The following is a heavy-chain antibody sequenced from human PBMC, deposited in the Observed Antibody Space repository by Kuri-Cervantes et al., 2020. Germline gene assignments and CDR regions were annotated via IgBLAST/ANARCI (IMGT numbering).Heavy chain of an antibody. Sequence: SGTLTLTFTVLGGSISSSRYYWSWIRQPPGKGLECIGEINHSGSTNYNPSLKSRVTISIDTSKNQFSLKLSSVSAADTAVYYCASRGIWDFWSGYGDYWGQGTLVTVSS. V-gene: IGHV4-39*07. CDR3: ASRGIWDFWSGYGDY. D-gene: IGHD3-3*01. CDR2: INHSGST. J-gene: IGHJ4*02. CDR1: GGSISSSRYY.